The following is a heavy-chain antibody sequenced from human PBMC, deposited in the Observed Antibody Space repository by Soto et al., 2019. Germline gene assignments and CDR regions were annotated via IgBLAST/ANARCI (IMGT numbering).Heavy chain of an antibody. CDR3: AAPRDEYGSGISWFTYGMDV. D-gene: IGHD3-10*01. Sequence: PGGSLRLFCLASGFTFSDYAMTWVRHVPGRGLEWVSSLNGAGGSTYYADSVRGRFTISRDNSQNTLFLQMNRLTVDDTAIYYCAAPRDEYGSGISWFTYGMDVWGQGTTVTVSS. CDR1: GFTFSDYA. V-gene: IGHV3-23*01. J-gene: IGHJ6*02. CDR2: LNGAGGST.